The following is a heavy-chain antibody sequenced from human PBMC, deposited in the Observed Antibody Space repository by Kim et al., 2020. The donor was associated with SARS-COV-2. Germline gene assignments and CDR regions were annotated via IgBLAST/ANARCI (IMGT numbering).Heavy chain of an antibody. CDR2: INTNTGNP. D-gene: IGHD6-19*01. V-gene: IGHV7-4-1*02. CDR1: GYTFTSYA. Sequence: ASVKVSCKASGYTFTSYAMNWVRQAPGQWLEWMGWINTNTGNPTYAQGFTGRFVFSLDTSVSTAYLQISSLKAEDTAVYYCARATGYSSGWYVGYYYYGMDVWGQGTTVTVSS. J-gene: IGHJ6*02. CDR3: ARATGYSSGWYVGYYYYGMDV.